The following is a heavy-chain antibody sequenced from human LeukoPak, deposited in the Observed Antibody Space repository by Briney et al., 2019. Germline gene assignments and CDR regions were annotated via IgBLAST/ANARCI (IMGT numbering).Heavy chain of an antibody. CDR3: ASLPSSGWYVSGNDF. CDR2: ISSGGGTI. D-gene: IGHD6-19*01. CDR1: GFIFSGYE. V-gene: IGHV3-48*03. Sequence: GGSLRLSCAASGFIFSGYEMNWVRQAPGKGLEWVSYISSGGGTIYYADSVKGRFTVSRDNGKYSLYLQMNSLRAEDTAVYYCASLPSSGWYVSGNDFWGQGTLVTVSS. J-gene: IGHJ4*02.